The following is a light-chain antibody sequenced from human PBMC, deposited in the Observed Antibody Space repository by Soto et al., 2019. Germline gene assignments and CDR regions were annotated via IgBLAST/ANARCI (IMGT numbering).Light chain of an antibody. V-gene: IGLV2-11*01. CDR1: NSDVGRYNS. CDR3: FSNTAKDNWV. CDR2: AVR. Sequence: QSSLTQPDSVSGSPVQSVTISCTGTNSDVGRYNSVSWYQQLPGTAPKIIISAVRQRPSGVPDRFSGSKSCNTASLTISGFQADDEADYFCFSNTAKDNWVIGGGTK. J-gene: IGLJ2*01.